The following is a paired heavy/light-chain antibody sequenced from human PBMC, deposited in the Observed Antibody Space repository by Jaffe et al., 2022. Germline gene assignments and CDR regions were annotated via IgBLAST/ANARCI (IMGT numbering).Light chain of an antibody. V-gene: IGLV1-40*01. J-gene: IGLJ3*02. CDR2: ANN. Sequence: QSVLTQPPSVSGTPGLRVTISCSGSSSNIGAGFDVHWYQQLPGTAPKLLIYANNNRPSGVPDRFSGSKSGTSASLVITGLQAEDEADYYCQSSDNSLATVFGGGTKLTVL. CDR3: QSSDNSLATV. CDR1: SSNIGAGFD.
Heavy chain of an antibody. Sequence: QVQLQQWGAGLLKPSETLSLTCAVYGGTLSGYYGNWIRQPPGKGLEWIGEINGSGRTNYNPSLKRRVTISVDTSKNQFTLKLNSVTAADTAVYYCARRRVFGVAPGIPDWGQGTLVTVSA. CDR2: INGSGRT. CDR3: ARRRVFGVAPGIPD. CDR1: GGTLSGYY. D-gene: IGHD3-3*01. J-gene: IGHJ4*02. V-gene: IGHV4-34*01.